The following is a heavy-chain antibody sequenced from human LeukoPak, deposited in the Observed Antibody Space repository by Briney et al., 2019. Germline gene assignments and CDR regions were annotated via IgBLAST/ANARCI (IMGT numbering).Heavy chain of an antibody. V-gene: IGHV3-7*01. CDR3: ARDDGDL. Sequence: GGSLRLPCADSGFTFRGYWMKWVRQAPGQGLEWVASIKEDGREKFYVDSVKGRFTISRGDAKNSLYLQMDSLRVEDTAVYYCARDDGDLWGQGTLVTVSS. CDR1: GFTFRGYW. J-gene: IGHJ4*02. CDR2: IKEDGREK.